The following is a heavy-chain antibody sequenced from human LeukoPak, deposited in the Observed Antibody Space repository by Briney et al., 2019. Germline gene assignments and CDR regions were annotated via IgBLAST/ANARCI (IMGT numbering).Heavy chain of an antibody. CDR3: ARVNVVNYYGMDV. D-gene: IGHD1-1*01. V-gene: IGHV1-69*04. J-gene: IGHJ6*02. Sequence: ASVKVSCKASGGTFSSYAISWVRQAPGQGLEWMGRIIPILGIANYAQKFQGRVTITADKSTSTAYMELSSLRSEDTAVYYCARVNVVNYYGMDVWGQGTTVTVSS. CDR1: GGTFSSYA. CDR2: IIPILGIA.